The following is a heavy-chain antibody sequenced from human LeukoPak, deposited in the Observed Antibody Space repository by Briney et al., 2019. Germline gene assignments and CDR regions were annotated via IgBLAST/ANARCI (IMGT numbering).Heavy chain of an antibody. CDR3: ARTTYYYDSSGYYYYGMDV. CDR2: IYHSGST. V-gene: IGHV4-4*02. D-gene: IGHD3-22*01. Sequence: SGTLSLTCAVSGGSISSSNWWSWVRQPPGKGLEWIGEIYHSGSTNYNPSLKSRVTISVDTPKNQFSLKLSSVTAADTAVYYCARTTYYYDSSGYYYYGMDVWGQGTTVTVSS. J-gene: IGHJ6*02. CDR1: GGSISSSNW.